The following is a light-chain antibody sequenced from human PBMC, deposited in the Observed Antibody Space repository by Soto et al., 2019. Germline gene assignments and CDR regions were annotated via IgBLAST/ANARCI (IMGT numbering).Light chain of an antibody. Sequence: QSALTQPASVSGSPGQSITISCTGTGSDVGGYNYVSWYQQHPGKAPKVMIYGVSNRPSGVPNRFSGSKSGNTASLTISGLQAEDEADYYCSSYKSASTPLVFGGGTKLTVL. CDR1: GSDVGGYNY. CDR2: GVS. CDR3: SSYKSASTPLV. J-gene: IGLJ2*01. V-gene: IGLV2-14*01.